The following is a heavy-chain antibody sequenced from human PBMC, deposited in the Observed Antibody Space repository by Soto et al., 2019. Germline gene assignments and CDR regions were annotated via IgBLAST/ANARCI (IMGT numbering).Heavy chain of an antibody. CDR1: GDSVSSNSSA. CDR2: TYYRSKWYN. Sequence: SHPVSLTFAISGDSVSSNSSAWNWIRQSPSRGLEWLGRTYYRSKWYNDYAVSVKSRITINPDTSKNQFSLQLNSVTPEDTAVYYCARVPGKQQLVRDYYYGMDVWGQGTTVTVSS. J-gene: IGHJ6*02. V-gene: IGHV6-1*01. D-gene: IGHD6-13*01. CDR3: ARVPGKQQLVRDYYYGMDV.